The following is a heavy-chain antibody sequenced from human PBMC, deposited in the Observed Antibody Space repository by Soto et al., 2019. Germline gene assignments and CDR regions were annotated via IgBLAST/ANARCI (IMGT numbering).Heavy chain of an antibody. Sequence: SETLSLTCTVSGGSISSYYWSWIRQPPGKGLEWIGYIYYSGSTNYNPSLKSRVTISVDTSKNQFSLKLSSVTAADTAVYYCARLYSSSSFDYWGQGTTVTVSS. J-gene: IGHJ4*03. CDR2: IYYSGST. CDR1: GGSISSYY. CDR3: ARLYSSSSFDY. D-gene: IGHD6-6*01. V-gene: IGHV4-59*08.